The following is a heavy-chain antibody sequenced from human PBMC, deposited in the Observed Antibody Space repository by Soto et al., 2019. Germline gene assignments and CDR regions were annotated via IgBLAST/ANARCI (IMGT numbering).Heavy chain of an antibody. D-gene: IGHD1-1*01. CDR3: ALYNSV. V-gene: IGHV3-23*01. CDR2: IRGNGGSR. CDR1: GFTFSSDA. Sequence: PGGSLTLSCPASGFTFSSDAMSLVRQARGKALEWVSTIRGNGGSRYYADSVKSRFTISRDNCKNTLYLQIKSLRAEDTALYYCALYNSVWGQGTQVTVSS. J-gene: IGHJ4*02.